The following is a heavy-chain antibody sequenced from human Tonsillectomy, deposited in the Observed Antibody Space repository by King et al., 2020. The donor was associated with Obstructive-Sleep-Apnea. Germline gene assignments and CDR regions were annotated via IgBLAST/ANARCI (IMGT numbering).Heavy chain of an antibody. J-gene: IGHJ6*02. CDR3: ARTPIDYYYYYYGMDV. D-gene: IGHD3-16*01. CDR2: IYYSGST. CDR1: GGSISSYY. Sequence: QLQESGPGLVKPSETLSLTCTVSGGSISSYYWSWIRQPPGKGLEWIGYIYYSGSTNYNPSLKSRVTISVDTSKNQFSLKLSSVTAADTAVYYCARTPIDYYYYYYGMDVWGQGTTVTVSS. V-gene: IGHV4-59*08.